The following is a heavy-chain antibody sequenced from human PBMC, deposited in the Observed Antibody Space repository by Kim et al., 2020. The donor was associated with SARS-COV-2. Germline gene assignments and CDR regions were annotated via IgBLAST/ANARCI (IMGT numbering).Heavy chain of an antibody. CDR3: ARGNARRYYDFWSGYYWYFDL. CDR2: ISAYNGNT. Sequence: ISWVRQAPGQGLEWMGWISAYNGNTNYAQKLQGRVTMTTDTSTSTAYMELRSLRSDDTAVYYCARGNARRYYDFWSGYYWYFDLWGRGTLV. V-gene: IGHV1-18*01. D-gene: IGHD3-3*01. J-gene: IGHJ2*01.